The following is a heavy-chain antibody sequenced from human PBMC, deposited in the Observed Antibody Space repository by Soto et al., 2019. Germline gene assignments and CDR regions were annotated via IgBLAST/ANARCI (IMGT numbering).Heavy chain of an antibody. J-gene: IGHJ3*02. CDR2: IKQDGSEK. CDR3: ASGQWLVRFDDAFDI. Sequence: GGSLRLSCAASGFTFSSYWMSWVRQAPGKGLEWVANIKQDGSEKYYVDSVKGRFTISRDNAKNSLYLQMNSLRAEDTAVYYCASGQWLVRFDDAFDIWGQGTMVTVSS. D-gene: IGHD6-19*01. V-gene: IGHV3-7*01. CDR1: GFTFSSYW.